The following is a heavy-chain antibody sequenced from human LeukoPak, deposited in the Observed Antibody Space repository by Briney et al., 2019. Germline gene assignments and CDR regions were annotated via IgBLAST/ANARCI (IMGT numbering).Heavy chain of an antibody. D-gene: IGHD3-9*01. V-gene: IGHV3-23*01. CDR1: GFTFRSYG. CDR2: VSGSGGTT. Sequence: QSGRSLRLSCAASGFTFRSYGMHWVRQAPGKGLEWVSAVSGSGGTTYYADSVKGRFTISRDNSRNTLYLQMNSVRAEDTAVYYCARGTLAGYFLGFWGQGTLVTVSS. CDR3: ARGTLAGYFLGF. J-gene: IGHJ4*02.